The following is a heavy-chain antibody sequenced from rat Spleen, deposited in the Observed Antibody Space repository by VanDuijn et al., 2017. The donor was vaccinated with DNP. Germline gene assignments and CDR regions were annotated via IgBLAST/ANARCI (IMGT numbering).Heavy chain of an antibody. CDR3: TRGYAL. V-gene: IGHV2-47*01. Sequence: QVQLKESGPGLVQPSQTLSLTCTVSGLSLTSNSVSWIRQPPGKGLEWIAVISSGGSTHYNSALKSRLSISRDTSKSQVFLTMNSLQTEDTAIYFCTRGYALWGQGVMVTVSS. CDR1: GLSLTSNS. CDR2: ISSGGST. D-gene: IGHD2-2*01. J-gene: IGHJ2*01.